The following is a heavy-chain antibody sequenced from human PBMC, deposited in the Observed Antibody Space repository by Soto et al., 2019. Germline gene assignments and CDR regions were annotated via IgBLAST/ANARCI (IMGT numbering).Heavy chain of an antibody. D-gene: IGHD3-3*01. J-gene: IGHJ6*02. CDR3: ATVGYNFWSHYHYYGMDV. V-gene: IGHV1-69*06. Sequence: QVRLVQSGAEVKKPGSSVKVSCEASGGTFSSYAVTWVRQAPGQGLEWMGGIIPIVTTPNYAEKFQGSLTISAYKSTSTSYMELSSLRSEDTGVYYCATVGYNFWSHYHYYGMDVWGQGTTIIVSS. CDR1: GGTFSSYA. CDR2: IIPIVTTP.